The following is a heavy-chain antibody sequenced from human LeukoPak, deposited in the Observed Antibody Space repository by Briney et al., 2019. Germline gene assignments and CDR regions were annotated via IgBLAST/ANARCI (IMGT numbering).Heavy chain of an antibody. CDR3: ARGDYYDSSGYYYFDY. CDR2: IYHSGST. D-gene: IGHD3-22*01. J-gene: IGHJ4*02. V-gene: IGHV4-4*02. CDR1: GGSISSSNW. Sequence: SETLSLTCAVSGGSISSSNWWSWVRQPPGKGLEWIGEIYHSGSTNYNPSLKSRVTISVDKSKNQFSLKLSSVTAADTAVYYCARGDYYDSSGYYYFDYWGQGTLVTVSS.